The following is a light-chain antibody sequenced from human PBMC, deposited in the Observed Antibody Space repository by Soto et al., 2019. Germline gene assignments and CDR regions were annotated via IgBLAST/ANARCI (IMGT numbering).Light chain of an antibody. CDR2: AAY. CDR3: QQVKTYPRP. V-gene: IGKV1-9*01. J-gene: IGKJ4*01. CDR1: LDIRNE. Sequence: NELTQSQSSLSASVGVRGTITGQASLDIRNELDWYQQKSRKAPKLLIHAAYTLEAGVQSRFSGRQPRTQFTLTIASLQPEDFATYYCQQVKTYPRPFGGGTKVDIK.